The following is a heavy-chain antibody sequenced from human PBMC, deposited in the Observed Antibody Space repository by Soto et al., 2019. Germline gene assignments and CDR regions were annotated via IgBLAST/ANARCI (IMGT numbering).Heavy chain of an antibody. D-gene: IGHD1-1*01. CDR3: ARQRLRAAFDI. CDR1: GGSISSSSYY. Sequence: SETLSLTCTVSGGSISSSSYYWGWIRQPPGKGLEWIGSIYYSGSTYYNPSLKSRVTISVDTSKNQFSLKLSSVTAADTAVYYCARQRLRAAFDIWGHGTMVTVS. CDR2: IYYSGST. J-gene: IGHJ3*02. V-gene: IGHV4-39*01.